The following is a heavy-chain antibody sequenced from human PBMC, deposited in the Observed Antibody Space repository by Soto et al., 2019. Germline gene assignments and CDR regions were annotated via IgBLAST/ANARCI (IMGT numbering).Heavy chain of an antibody. V-gene: IGHV3-23*01. CDR3: AKEMGAAKPFDY. CDR2: ISDGGSDT. J-gene: IGHJ4*02. D-gene: IGHD1-26*01. CDR1: EFTFSSYG. Sequence: GGSLRLSCAASEFTFSSYGMAWVRQAPGKGLEWVSAISDGGSDTYYADSVKGRFTISRDNSNNTLYLQMNSLRAEDTAVYYCAKEMGAAKPFDYWGQGTLVTVSS.